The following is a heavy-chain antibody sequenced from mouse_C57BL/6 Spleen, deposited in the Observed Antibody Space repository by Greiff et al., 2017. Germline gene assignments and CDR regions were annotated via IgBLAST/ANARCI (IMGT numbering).Heavy chain of an antibody. CDR3: ARRGYFDV. J-gene: IGHJ1*03. CDR1: GFTFSSYG. V-gene: IGHV5-6*02. Sequence: EVMLVESGGDLVKPGGSLKLSCAVSGFTFSSYGMSWVRQTPDKRLEWVATISSGGSYTYYPDSVKGRFTISRDNAKNTLYLQMSSLKSEDTAMYYCARRGYFDVWGTGTTVTVSS. CDR2: ISSGGSYT.